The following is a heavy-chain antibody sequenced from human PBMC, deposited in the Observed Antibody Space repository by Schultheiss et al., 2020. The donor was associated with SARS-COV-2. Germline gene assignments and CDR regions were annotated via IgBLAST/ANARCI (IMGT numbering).Heavy chain of an antibody. Sequence: GGSLRLSCAASGFTFSDYYMSWIRQAPGKGLEWVAVIWYDGSNKYYADSVKGRFTISRDNSKNTLYLQMNSLRAEDTAVYYCARDRYYDSSGYPGGYWGQGTLVTVSS. CDR1: GFTFSDYY. CDR3: ARDRYYDSSGYPGGY. D-gene: IGHD3-22*01. CDR2: IWYDGSNK. V-gene: IGHV3-33*08. J-gene: IGHJ4*02.